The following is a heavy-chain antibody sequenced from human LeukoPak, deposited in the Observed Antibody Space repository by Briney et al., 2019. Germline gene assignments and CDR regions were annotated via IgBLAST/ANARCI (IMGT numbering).Heavy chain of an antibody. CDR1: GGSISSSSYY. J-gene: IGHJ4*02. CDR3: ARVPDHYDSIGYYSVFDY. V-gene: IGHV4-39*07. CDR2: IYYSGST. Sequence: SETLSLTCTVSGGSISSSSYYWGWIRQPPGKGLEWIGSIYYSGSTYYNPSLKSRVTISVDTSKNQFSLKLSSVTAADTAVYYCARVPDHYDSIGYYSVFDYWGQGTLVTVSS. D-gene: IGHD3-22*01.